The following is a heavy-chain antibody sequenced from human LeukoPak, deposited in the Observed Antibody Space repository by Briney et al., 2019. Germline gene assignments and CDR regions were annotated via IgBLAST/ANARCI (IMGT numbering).Heavy chain of an antibody. V-gene: IGHV3-66*01. D-gene: IGHD1-1*01. CDR2: IYSGGTT. J-gene: IGHJ4*02. CDR3: ARDPPPVTTNTYY. Sequence: GGSLRLSCAASGFTVNNNYMNWVRQAPGKGLEWVSLIYSGGTTSYAPSLKGRFTISRDNSKNKLSLQLNTLRVEDTAVYYCARDPPPVTTNTYYWGQGTLVTVSS. CDR1: GFTVNNNY.